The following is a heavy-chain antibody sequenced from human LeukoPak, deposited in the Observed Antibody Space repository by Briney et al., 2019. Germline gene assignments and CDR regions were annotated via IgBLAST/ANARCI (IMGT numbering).Heavy chain of an antibody. CDR1: GGSISSYY. V-gene: IGHV4-59*01. CDR3: ARAQPARYCTSTSCYAAFDI. CDR2: MYNSGST. J-gene: IGHJ3*02. Sequence: SETLSLTCTVSGGSISSYYWSWIRQPPGKGLEWIGYMYNSGSTNYNPSLKSRVTISVDTSKNQFSLKLSSVTAADTAVYYCARAQPARYCTSTSCYAAFDIWGQGTKVTVSS. D-gene: IGHD2-2*01.